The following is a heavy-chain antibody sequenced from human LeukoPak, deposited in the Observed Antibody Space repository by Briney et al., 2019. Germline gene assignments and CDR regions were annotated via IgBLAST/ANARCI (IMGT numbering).Heavy chain of an antibody. Sequence: PGGSLRLSCAASGFTFSNAWMSWVRQAPGKGLEWVGRIKSKTDGGTTDYAAPVKGRFTISRGDSKNTLYLQMNSLKTEDTAVYYCTTDLDTLELRLGELSSTGDFDYWGQGTLVTVSS. V-gene: IGHV3-15*01. D-gene: IGHD3-16*02. CDR3: TTDLDTLELRLGELSSTGDFDY. J-gene: IGHJ4*02. CDR2: IKSKTDGGTT. CDR1: GFTFSNAW.